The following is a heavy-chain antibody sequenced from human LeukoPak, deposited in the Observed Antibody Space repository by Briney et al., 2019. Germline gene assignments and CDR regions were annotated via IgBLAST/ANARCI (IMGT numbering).Heavy chain of an antibody. CDR1: GGSISSSSYY. J-gene: IGHJ6*02. Sequence: SETLSLTCTVSGGSISSSSYYWGWIRQPPGKGLEWIGSICYSGSTYYNPSLKSRVTISVDTSKNQFSLKLSSVTAADTAVYYCARLCLYSSSLLYYYYGMDVWGQGTTVTVSS. V-gene: IGHV4-39*01. CDR2: ICYSGST. D-gene: IGHD6-6*01. CDR3: ARLCLYSSSLLYYYYGMDV.